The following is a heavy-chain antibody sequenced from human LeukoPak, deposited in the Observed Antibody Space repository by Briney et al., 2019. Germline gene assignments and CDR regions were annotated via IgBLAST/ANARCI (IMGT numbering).Heavy chain of an antibody. CDR1: GGSFSGYY. V-gene: IGHV4-34*01. CDR3: AREGIRRDGYRRVDY. CDR2: INHSGST. Sequence: SETLSLTCAVYGGSFSGYYWSWIRQPPGKGLGWIGEINHSGSTNYSPSLKSRVTISVDTSKNQFSLKLRSVTAADTAVYYCAREGIRRDGYRRVDYWGQGTLVTVSS. J-gene: IGHJ4*02. D-gene: IGHD5-24*01.